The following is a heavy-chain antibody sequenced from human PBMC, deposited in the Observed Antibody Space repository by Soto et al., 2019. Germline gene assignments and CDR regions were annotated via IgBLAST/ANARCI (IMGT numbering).Heavy chain of an antibody. CDR1: GGSFSGYY. D-gene: IGHD3-10*01. Sequence: QVQLQQWGAGLLKPSETLSLTCAVYGGSFSGYYWSWIRQPPGKGLEWIGEINHSGSTNYNPSLKSRVTISVDTSKNQFSLNLSSVTAADTAVYYCARGGILLWFGEARNNWFDPWGQGTLVTVSS. CDR3: ARGGILLWFGEARNNWFDP. CDR2: INHSGST. V-gene: IGHV4-34*01. J-gene: IGHJ5*02.